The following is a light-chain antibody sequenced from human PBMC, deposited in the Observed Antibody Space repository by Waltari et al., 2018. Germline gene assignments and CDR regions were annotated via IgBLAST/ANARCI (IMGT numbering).Light chain of an antibody. Sequence: QSALTQPPSASGSPGQSVNISCAGTNSDVCTYNYVAWYQHHPGKAPKLLIYGVTERLPGVPDRFSGSKSGTTASLTVSGLQADDEADYYCTSYGGVNVLGVLFGGGTKLTVL. CDR1: NSDVCTYNY. CDR2: GVT. J-gene: IGLJ2*01. CDR3: TSYGGVNVLGVL. V-gene: IGLV2-8*01.